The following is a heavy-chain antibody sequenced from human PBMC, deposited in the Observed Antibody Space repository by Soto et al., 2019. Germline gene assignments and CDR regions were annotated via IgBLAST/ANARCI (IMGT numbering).Heavy chain of an antibody. CDR1: CRSITSPS. CDR3: ARHGSYCAPAYYYGMDV. J-gene: IGHJ6*02. V-gene: IGHV4-59*08. Sequence: SATLTLTCPVCCRSITSPSWSWIRQPPLPGLEWIGYIYYSGSTNYNPSLKSRVTISVDTSKNQFSLKLSSVTAADTAVYYCARHGSYCAPAYYYGMDVWGQGTTVTVSS. CDR2: IYYSGST. D-gene: IGHD1-26*01.